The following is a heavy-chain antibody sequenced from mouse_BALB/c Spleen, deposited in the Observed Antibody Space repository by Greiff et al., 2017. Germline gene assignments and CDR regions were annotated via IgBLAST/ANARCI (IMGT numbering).Heavy chain of an antibody. CDR3: ARDYYGKGNY. J-gene: IGHJ2*01. Sequence: VHVKQSGPELVKPGASVKISCKASGYTFTDYNMHWVKQSHGKSLEWIGYIYPYNGGTGYNQKFKSKATLTVDNSSSTAYMELRSLTSEDSAVYYCARDYYGKGNYWGQGTTLTVSS. CDR2: IYPYNGGT. V-gene: IGHV1S29*02. D-gene: IGHD1-1*01. CDR1: GYTFTDYN.